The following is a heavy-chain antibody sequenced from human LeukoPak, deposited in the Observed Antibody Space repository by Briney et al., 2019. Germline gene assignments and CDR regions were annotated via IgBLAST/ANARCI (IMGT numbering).Heavy chain of an antibody. CDR3: ASSGYSSSWYRVWDYYYYMDV. J-gene: IGHJ6*03. D-gene: IGHD6-13*01. V-gene: IGHV1-18*01. CDR1: GYAFTSYG. Sequence: ASVKVSCKASGYAFTSYGISWVRQAPGQGLEWMGWISAYNGNTNYAQKLQGRVTMTTDTSTSTAYMELRSLRSDDTAVYYCASSGYSSSWYRVWDYYYYMDVWGKGTTVTVSS. CDR2: ISAYNGNT.